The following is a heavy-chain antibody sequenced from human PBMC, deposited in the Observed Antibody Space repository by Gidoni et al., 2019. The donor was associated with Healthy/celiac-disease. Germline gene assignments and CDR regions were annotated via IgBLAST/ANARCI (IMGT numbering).Heavy chain of an antibody. CDR2: INAGNGNT. Sequence: QVQLVQSGAEVKKPGASVKVSCKASGYPFTSYAMHWVRQAPGQRLEWMGWINAGNGNTKYSQKFQGRVTITRDTSASTAYMELSSLRSEDTAVYYCAREGYCTNGVCGPTYDYWGQGTLVTVSS. CDR3: AREGYCTNGVCGPTYDY. D-gene: IGHD2-8*01. J-gene: IGHJ4*02. V-gene: IGHV1-3*01. CDR1: GYPFTSYA.